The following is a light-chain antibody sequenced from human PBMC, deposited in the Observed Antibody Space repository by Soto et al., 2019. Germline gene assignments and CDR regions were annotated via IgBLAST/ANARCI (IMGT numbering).Light chain of an antibody. CDR3: CSYAGSCTLYV. J-gene: IGLJ1*01. CDR1: SSDVGGYNY. V-gene: IGLV2-11*01. Sequence: QSALTQPRSGSGSPGQSVTFSCTGTSSDVGGYNYVSWYQQHPGKAPKLMIYDVSKRPSGVPDRFSGSKSGNTASLTISGLQAEDEADYYCCSYAGSCTLYVFGTGTKVTVL. CDR2: DVS.